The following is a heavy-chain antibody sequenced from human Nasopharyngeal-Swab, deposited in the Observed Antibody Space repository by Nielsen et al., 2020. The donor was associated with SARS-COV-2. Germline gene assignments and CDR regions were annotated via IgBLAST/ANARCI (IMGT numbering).Heavy chain of an antibody. D-gene: IGHD6-13*01. CDR2: ITGSGGST. V-gene: IGHV3-23*01. CDR1: GFTFSSYA. Sequence: GESLKISCAASGFTFSSYAMSWVRQAPGKGLEWVSVITGSGGSTYYANSVKGRFTLSRDNSKNTLYLQMNSLRAEDTAVYYCAKDRIAAAGTLFDSWGQGTLVTVSS. J-gene: IGHJ4*02. CDR3: AKDRIAAAGTLFDS.